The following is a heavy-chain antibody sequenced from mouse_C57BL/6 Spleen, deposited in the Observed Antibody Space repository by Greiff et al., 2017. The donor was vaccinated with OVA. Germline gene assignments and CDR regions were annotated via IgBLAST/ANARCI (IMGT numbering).Heavy chain of an antibody. CDR3: AKGGNYPYYYAMDY. Sequence: VQLQQSGPELVKPGASVKISCKASGYTFTDYYMNWVKQSHGKSLEWIGDINPNNGGTSYNQKFKGKATLTVDKSSSTAYMELRSLTSEDSAVYYCAKGGNYPYYYAMDYWGQGTSVTGSS. D-gene: IGHD2-1*01. V-gene: IGHV1-26*01. J-gene: IGHJ4*01. CDR2: INPNNGGT. CDR1: GYTFTDYY.